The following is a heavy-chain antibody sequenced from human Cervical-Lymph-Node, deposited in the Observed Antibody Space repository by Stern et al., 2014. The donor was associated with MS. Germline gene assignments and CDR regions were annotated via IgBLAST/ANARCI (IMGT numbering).Heavy chain of an antibody. V-gene: IGHV3-9*01. D-gene: IGHD3-10*01. Sequence: EVQLVESGGGLVQPGRSLRLSCAASGFTFDDYAMHWVRQAPGKGLERVSGISWNSGSIGYADSVKGRFTISRDNAKNSLYLQMNSLRAEDTALYYCAKMGSHKAFDYWGQGTLVTVSS. CDR1: GFTFDDYA. CDR3: AKMGSHKAFDY. CDR2: ISWNSGSI. J-gene: IGHJ4*02.